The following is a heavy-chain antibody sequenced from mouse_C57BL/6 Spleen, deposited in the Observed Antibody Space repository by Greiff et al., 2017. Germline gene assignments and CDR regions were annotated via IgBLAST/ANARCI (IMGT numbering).Heavy chain of an antibody. CDR3: DRERGIYYDDDERGAMDY. CDR1: GFSLTSYG. Sequence: VKLMESGPGLVQPSQSLSITCTVSGFSLTSYGVHWVRQSPGKGLEWLGVIWSGGSTDYNAAFISRLSISKDNSKSQVFFKMNRLQADDTAIYYCDRERGIYYDDDERGAMDYWGQGTSVTVSS. V-gene: IGHV2-2*01. D-gene: IGHD2-4*01. J-gene: IGHJ4*01. CDR2: IWSGGST.